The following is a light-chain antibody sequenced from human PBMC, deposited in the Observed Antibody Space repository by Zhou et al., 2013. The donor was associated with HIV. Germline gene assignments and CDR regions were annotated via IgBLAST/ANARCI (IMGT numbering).Light chain of an antibody. CDR2: KAS. CDR3: QQCKSFPWT. V-gene: IGKV1-5*03. J-gene: IGKJ1*01. CDR1: QSISSW. Sequence: DIQMTQSPSTLSVSVGDRVIITCRASQSISSWLAWYQQKPGKAPKLLIYKASSLESGVPSRFSGSGSGTEFTLTISSLQPDDFATYFCQQCKSFPWTFGQGTKVEIK.